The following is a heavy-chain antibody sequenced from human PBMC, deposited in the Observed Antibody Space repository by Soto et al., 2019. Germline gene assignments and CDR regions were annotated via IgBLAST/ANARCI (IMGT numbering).Heavy chain of an antibody. Sequence: QITLNESGPTVVRPTETLTLTCRFSGFSLTTSGVDVGWIRQSPGKAPEGLALIYWDDDKRYSASLKSRLTITKDTSKTQVVLTVSDLDPTDTATYYCAHRVLRTVFGLVTTTAIYFDFWGQGTPVAVSS. V-gene: IGHV2-5*02. CDR2: IYWDDDK. CDR3: AHRVLRTVFGLVTTTAIYFDF. D-gene: IGHD3-3*01. J-gene: IGHJ4*02. CDR1: GFSLTTSGVD.